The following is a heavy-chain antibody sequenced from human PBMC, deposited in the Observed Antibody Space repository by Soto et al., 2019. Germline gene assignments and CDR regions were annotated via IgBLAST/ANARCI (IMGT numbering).Heavy chain of an antibody. CDR3: AADISGYYSNDN. D-gene: IGHD3-22*01. CDR1: GGSISSYY. CDR2: IDYNGRT. Sequence: QLQLQESGPGLVKPSETLSLTCSVSGGSISSYYWNWIRQPPGKGLEWIGYIDYNGRTNYNPALKSRVTMSVDTSNNQFSLMLKSVTAADTAVYYCAADISGYYSNDNWGQGTLVTVSS. J-gene: IGHJ4*02. V-gene: IGHV4-59*01.